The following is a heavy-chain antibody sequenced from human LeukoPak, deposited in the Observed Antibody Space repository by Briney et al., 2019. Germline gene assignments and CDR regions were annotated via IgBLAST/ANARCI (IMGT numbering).Heavy chain of an antibody. J-gene: IGHJ6*02. D-gene: IGHD2-2*01. CDR1: GFTFSSYG. Sequence: PGRSLRLSCAASGFTFSSYGMHWVRQAPGKGLEWVAVISYDGSNKYYADSVKGRFTISRDNSKNTLYLQMNSLRAEDTAVYYCAKDYCSSTSCDPGCYYYGMDVWGQGTTVTVSS. V-gene: IGHV3-30*18. CDR2: ISYDGSNK. CDR3: AKDYCSSTSCDPGCYYYGMDV.